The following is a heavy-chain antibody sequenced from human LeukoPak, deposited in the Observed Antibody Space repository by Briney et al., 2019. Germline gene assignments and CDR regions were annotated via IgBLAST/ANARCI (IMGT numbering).Heavy chain of an antibody. V-gene: IGHV4-59*01. CDR1: GGSISDYY. CDR3: ARVGPRSYGYFDY. CDR2: IYYNGNI. D-gene: IGHD5-18*01. J-gene: IGHJ4*02. Sequence: SQTLSLTCTVSGGSISDYYWSWIRQPPGKGLEWVGYIYYNGNINYNPSLKSRVTLSVATSKNQFSLKLNSVTAADTAVYYCARVGPRSYGYFDYWGQGTLVTVSS.